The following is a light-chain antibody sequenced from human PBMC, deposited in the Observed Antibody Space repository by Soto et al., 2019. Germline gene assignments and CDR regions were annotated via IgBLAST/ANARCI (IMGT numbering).Light chain of an antibody. CDR2: DAS. CDR1: QGISSY. CDR3: QQYDSSPRT. J-gene: IGKJ5*01. V-gene: IGKV1-8*01. Sequence: AFRMTQSPSSLSASTGDRVTIICGASQGISSYLAWYQQKPGKAHKXLIYDASSLESGVPSRFSGSGSGTDFTLTISRLEPEDFAVYYCQQYDSSPRTFGQGTRLEIK.